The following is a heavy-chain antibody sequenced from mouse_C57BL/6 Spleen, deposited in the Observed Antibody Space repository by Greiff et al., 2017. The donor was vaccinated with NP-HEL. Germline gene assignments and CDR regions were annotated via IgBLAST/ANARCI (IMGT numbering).Heavy chain of an antibody. J-gene: IGHJ2*01. CDR2: INPGSGGT. CDR1: GYAFTNYL. V-gene: IGHV1-54*01. CDR3: ARSTMITTGYYFDY. Sequence: VKLMESGAELVRPGTSVKVSCKASGYAFTNYLIEWVKQRPGQGLEWIGVINPGSGGTNYNEKFKGKATLTADKSSSTAYMQLSSLTSEDSAVYFCARSTMITTGYYFDYWGQGTTLTVSS. D-gene: IGHD2-4*01.